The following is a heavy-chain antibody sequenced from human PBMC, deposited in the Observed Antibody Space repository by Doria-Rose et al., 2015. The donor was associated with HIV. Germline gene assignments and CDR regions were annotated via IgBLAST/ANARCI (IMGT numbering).Heavy chain of an antibody. D-gene: IGHD6-13*01. CDR2: IYSDDER. CDR3: ARIKSSRWYHKYYFDF. CDR1: GVSLSSPGMG. Sequence: TLKESGPVLVTPTEALTLTCTVSGVSLSSPGMGVSWISQPPGKALEWLANIYSDDERSYKTSLKSSLTISSGTSKRQVVLTMTDMDPVDTATYYCARIKSSRWYHKYYFDFWGQGTLVIVSA. J-gene: IGHJ4*02. V-gene: IGHV2-26*01.